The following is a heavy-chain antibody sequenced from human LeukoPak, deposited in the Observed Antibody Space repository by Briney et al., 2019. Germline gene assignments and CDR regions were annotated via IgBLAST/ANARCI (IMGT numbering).Heavy chain of an antibody. CDR2: IIPILGIA. D-gene: IGHD5-18*01. J-gene: IGHJ3*02. CDR3: ASGYSYGFDAFDI. Sequence: SVTVSCKASGGTFSSYAISWVRQAPGQGLEWMGRIIPILGIANYAQKFQGRVTITADKSTSTAYMELSSLRSEDTAVYYCASGYSYGFDAFDIWGQGTMVTVSS. CDR1: GGTFSSYA. V-gene: IGHV1-69*04.